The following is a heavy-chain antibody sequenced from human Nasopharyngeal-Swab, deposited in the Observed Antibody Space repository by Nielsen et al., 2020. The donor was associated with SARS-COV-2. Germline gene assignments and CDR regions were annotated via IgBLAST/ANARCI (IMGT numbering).Heavy chain of an antibody. J-gene: IGHJ6*02. Sequence: GGSLRLSCAASGFTFSSYSMNWVRQAPGKGPEWVSSISSSSSYIYYADSVKGRFTISRDNAKNSLYLQMNSLRAEDTAVYYCARGQQLAEGHYGMDVWGQGTTVTVSS. D-gene: IGHD6-13*01. CDR2: ISSSSSYI. CDR3: ARGQQLAEGHYGMDV. CDR1: GFTFSSYS. V-gene: IGHV3-21*01.